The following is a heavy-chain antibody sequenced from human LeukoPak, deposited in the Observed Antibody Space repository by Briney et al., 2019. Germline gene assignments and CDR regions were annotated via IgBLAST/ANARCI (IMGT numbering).Heavy chain of an antibody. J-gene: IGHJ4*02. CDR2: INHSGST. Sequence: SETLSLTCTVSGGSISSYYWSWIRQPPGKGLEWIGEINHSGSTNYNPSLKSRVTISVDTSKNQFSLKLSSVTAADTAVYYCARGHSSSWFDYWGQGTLVTVSS. CDR1: GGSISSYY. D-gene: IGHD6-13*01. CDR3: ARGHSSSWFDY. V-gene: IGHV4-34*01.